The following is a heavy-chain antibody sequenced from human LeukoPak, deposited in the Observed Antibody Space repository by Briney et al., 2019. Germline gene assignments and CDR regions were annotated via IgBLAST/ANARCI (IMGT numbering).Heavy chain of an antibody. CDR1: GYIFTSYY. J-gene: IGHJ3*02. CDR3: ARGRNYYDSSGYYYEGDAFDI. CDR2: INPSGGSI. D-gene: IGHD3-22*01. Sequence: GASVKVSCKASGYIFTSYYMYWVRQAPGQGLEWMGIINPSGGSIRYARKFQGRVTMTRDTSTSTVYMELSSLRSEDTAVYYCARGRNYYDSSGYYYEGDAFDIWGQGTMVTVSS. V-gene: IGHV1-46*01.